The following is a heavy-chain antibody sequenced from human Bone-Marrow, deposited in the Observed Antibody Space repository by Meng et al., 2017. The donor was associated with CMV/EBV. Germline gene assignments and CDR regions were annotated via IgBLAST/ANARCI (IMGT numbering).Heavy chain of an antibody. CDR3: ARKAIFGVVIAGAFDI. D-gene: IGHD3-3*01. CDR1: GFTFDDYA. J-gene: IGHJ3*02. V-gene: IGHV3-9*03. CDR2: ISWNSGSI. Sequence: SLKISCAASGFTFDDYAMHWVRQAPGKGLEWVSGISWNSGSIGYADSVKGRFTISRDNAKNSLYLQMNSLRAEDMALYYCARKAIFGVVIAGAFDIWGQGTMVPVSS.